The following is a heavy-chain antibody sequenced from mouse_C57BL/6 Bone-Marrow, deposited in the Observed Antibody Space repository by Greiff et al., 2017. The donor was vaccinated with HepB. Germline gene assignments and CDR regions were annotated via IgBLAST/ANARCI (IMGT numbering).Heavy chain of an antibody. CDR2: INPYNGGT. Sequence: VQLQQSGPVLVKPGASVKMSCKASGYTFTDYYMNWVKQSHGKSLEWIGVINPYNGGTSYNQKFKGKATLTVDKSSSTAYMELNSLTSEDSAVYYCAKRCNLGYYAMDYWGQGTSVTVSS. V-gene: IGHV1-19*01. D-gene: IGHD2-1*01. CDR3: AKRCNLGYYAMDY. J-gene: IGHJ4*01. CDR1: GYTFTDYY.